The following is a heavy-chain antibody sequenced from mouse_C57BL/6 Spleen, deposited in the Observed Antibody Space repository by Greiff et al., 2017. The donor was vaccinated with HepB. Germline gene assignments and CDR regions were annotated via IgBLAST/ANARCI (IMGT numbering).Heavy chain of an antibody. CDR3: ARQGYDYDKGFDY. CDR2: IYPRSGNT. Sequence: VQLVESGAELARPGASVKLSCKASGYTFTSYGISWVKQRTGQGLEWIGEIYPRSGNTYYNEKFKGKATLTADKSSSTAYMELRSLTSEDSAVYFCARQGYDYDKGFDYWGQGTTLTVSS. CDR1: GYTFTSYG. D-gene: IGHD2-4*01. V-gene: IGHV1-81*01. J-gene: IGHJ2*01.